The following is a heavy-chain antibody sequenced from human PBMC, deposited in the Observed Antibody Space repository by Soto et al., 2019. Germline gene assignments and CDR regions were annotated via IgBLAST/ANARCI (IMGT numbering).Heavy chain of an antibody. D-gene: IGHD1-26*01. J-gene: IGHJ4*02. V-gene: IGHV4-28*01. CDR2: IYYSGTT. CDR3: ARREIPGPLDS. CDR1: GYSISSSNW. Sequence: QVQLQESGPGLVKPSDTLSLTCAVSGYSISSSNWWGWIRQPPGKGLEWIGYIYYSGTTYYNPSLKSRVTLSVDTSKNPFSLKLTSVTAVDTAVYYCARREIPGPLDSWGQGTLVTVSS.